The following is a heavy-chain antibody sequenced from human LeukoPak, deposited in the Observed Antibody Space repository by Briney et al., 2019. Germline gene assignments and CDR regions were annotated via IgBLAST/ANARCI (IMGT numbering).Heavy chain of an antibody. CDR2: IIPIFGTA. J-gene: IGHJ3*02. CDR1: GGTFSSYA. Sequence: SVKVSCKASGGTFSSYAISCVRQAPGQGLEWMGGIIPIFGTANYAQKFQGGVTITADESTSTAYMELSSLRSEDTAVYYCAKGGIAAAGDAFDIWGQGTMVTVSS. V-gene: IGHV1-69*13. D-gene: IGHD6-13*01. CDR3: AKGGIAAAGDAFDI.